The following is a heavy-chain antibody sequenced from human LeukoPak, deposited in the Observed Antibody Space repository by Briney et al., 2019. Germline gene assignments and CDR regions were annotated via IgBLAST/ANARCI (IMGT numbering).Heavy chain of an antibody. CDR2: IYTSGST. J-gene: IGHJ6*03. CDR1: GGSISSYY. CDR3: ARRVGRYFGERAYYYNYMDV. Sequence: SETLSLTCTVSGGSISSYYWSWIRQPAGKGLEWIGRIYTSGSTNYNPSLKSRVTISVDTSKNQFSLKLSSVTAADTAVYYCARRVGRYFGERAYYYNYMDVWAKGTTVTISS. D-gene: IGHD3-10*01. V-gene: IGHV4-4*07.